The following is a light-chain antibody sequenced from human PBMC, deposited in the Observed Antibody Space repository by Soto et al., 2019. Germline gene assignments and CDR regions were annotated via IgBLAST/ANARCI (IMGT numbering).Light chain of an antibody. CDR2: DAS. CDR1: QSVSSY. J-gene: IGKJ2*01. Sequence: EIVLTQSPATLSLSPGERATLSCRASQSVSSYLAWYQQKPGQAPRLLIYDASNRATGNPARFSGSGSGIDFTLTISSLEPEDFAVYYCQQRSNWPSRYTFGYGTKLEIK. CDR3: QQRSNWPSRYT. V-gene: IGKV3-11*01.